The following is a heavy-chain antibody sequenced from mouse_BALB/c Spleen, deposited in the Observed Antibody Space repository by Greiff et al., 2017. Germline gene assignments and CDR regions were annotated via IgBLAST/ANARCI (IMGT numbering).Heavy chain of an antibody. CDR2: ISSGISTI. J-gene: IGHJ4*01. CDR3: ARSGNYAMDY. V-gene: IGHV5-17*02. Sequence: DVKLQESGGGLVQPGGSRKLSCAASGFTFSSFGMHWVRQAPEKGLEWVAYISSGISTIYYADTVKGRFTISRDNPKNTLFLQMTSLRSEDTAMYYCARSGNYAMDYWGQGTSVTVSS. CDR1: GFTFSSFG. D-gene: IGHD1-1*02.